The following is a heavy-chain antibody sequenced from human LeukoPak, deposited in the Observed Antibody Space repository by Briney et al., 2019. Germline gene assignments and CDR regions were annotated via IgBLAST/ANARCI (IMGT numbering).Heavy chain of an antibody. CDR3: AKDMRVTVVTPGFVWFDP. D-gene: IGHD4-23*01. J-gene: IGHJ5*02. CDR1: GFTFSNYG. CDR2: IGDDGSNK. Sequence: QPGGSLRLSCTASGFTFSNYGMHWVRQAPGKGLEWVAFIGDDGSNKFYADSVKGRFTISRDNSKTKVHLQMNTLRAEDTAVYYCAKDMRVTVVTPGFVWFDPWGQGTLVTVSS. V-gene: IGHV3-30*02.